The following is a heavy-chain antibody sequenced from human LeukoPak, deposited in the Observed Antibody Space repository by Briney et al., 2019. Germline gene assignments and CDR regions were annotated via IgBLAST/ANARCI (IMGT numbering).Heavy chain of an antibody. CDR1: GYTFTSYD. CDR3: ARDRRLAAAGCLDY. D-gene: IGHD6-13*01. Sequence: ASVKVSCKASGYTFTSYDINWVRQATVQGLEWMGWMNPNSGNTGYAQKFQGRVTMTRDTSTSTVYMELSSLRSEDTAVYYCARDRRLAAAGCLDYWGQGTLVTVSS. V-gene: IGHV1-8*01. J-gene: IGHJ4*02. CDR2: MNPNSGNT.